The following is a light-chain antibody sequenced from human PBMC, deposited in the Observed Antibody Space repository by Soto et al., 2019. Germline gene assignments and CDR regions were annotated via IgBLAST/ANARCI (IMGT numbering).Light chain of an antibody. CDR2: KVS. CDR1: QSLVHSDGIAY. J-gene: IGKJ5*01. Sequence: DVVMTQSPLSLPVTLGQPASISCRSNQSLVHSDGIAYFSWFQQRPGRSPRRLIYKVSNRDSGVPARLSGSRSGTDFALKLSRVEAEDVGVYYCMQGTHWPITFGQGTRLEIK. CDR3: MQGTHWPIT. V-gene: IGKV2-30*02.